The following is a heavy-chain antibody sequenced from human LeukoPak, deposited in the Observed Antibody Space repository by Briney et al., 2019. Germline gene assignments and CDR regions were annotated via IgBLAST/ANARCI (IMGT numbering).Heavy chain of an antibody. Sequence: PGGSLRLSCAASGFTFSSYGMHWVRQAPGKGLEWVANIKQDGSEKYYVDSVKGRFTISRDNAKNSLYLQMNSLRAEDTAVYYCARKGIRFLEWLFSPFDYWGQGTLVTVSS. V-gene: IGHV3-7*01. CDR1: GFTFSSYG. J-gene: IGHJ4*02. CDR3: ARKGIRFLEWLFSPFDY. CDR2: IKQDGSEK. D-gene: IGHD3-3*01.